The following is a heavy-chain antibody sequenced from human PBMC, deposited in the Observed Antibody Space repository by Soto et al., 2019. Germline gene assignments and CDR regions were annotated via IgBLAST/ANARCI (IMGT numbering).Heavy chain of an antibody. Sequence: GGSLRLSCAAFGFTLDKYTMGWVRQAPGKGLEWVAESFSSGGTQYADSVKGRFTISRDNSRSMVFLQMNGLRVEDTALYYCARDREPDGIWTFDSWGQGALVTVSS. CDR1: GFTLDKYT. CDR2: SFSSGGT. D-gene: IGHD3-9*01. V-gene: IGHV3-53*01. CDR3: ARDREPDGIWTFDS. J-gene: IGHJ4*02.